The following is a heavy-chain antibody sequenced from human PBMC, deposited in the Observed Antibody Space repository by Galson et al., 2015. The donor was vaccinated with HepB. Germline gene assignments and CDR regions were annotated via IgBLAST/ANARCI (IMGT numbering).Heavy chain of an antibody. D-gene: IGHD3-3*01. CDR3: ARAGYYDFWSGYYYYYYGMDV. V-gene: IGHV3-53*01. CDR2: IYSGGST. Sequence: SLRLSCAASGFTVSSNYMSWVRQAPGKGLEWVSVIYSGGSTYYADSVKGRFTISRDNSKNTLYLQMNSLRAEDTAVYYCARAGYYDFWSGYYYYYYGMDVWGQGTTVTVSS. CDR1: GFTVSSNY. J-gene: IGHJ6*02.